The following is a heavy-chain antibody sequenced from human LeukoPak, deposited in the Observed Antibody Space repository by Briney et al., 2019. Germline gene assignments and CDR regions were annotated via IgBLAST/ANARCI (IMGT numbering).Heavy chain of an antibody. J-gene: IGHJ4*02. CDR3: ARRNKVDTINYFDY. CDR2: INPNNGDT. Sequence: ASVKVSCKASGYTFTGYYIHWVRQAPGQGLEWMGRINPNNGDTQYTQKFQDRVTMTRDTSISTAYMELSRLRSDDTAVYYRARRNKVDTINYFDYWGQGTLVTVSS. CDR1: GYTFTGYY. D-gene: IGHD5-12*01. V-gene: IGHV1-2*06.